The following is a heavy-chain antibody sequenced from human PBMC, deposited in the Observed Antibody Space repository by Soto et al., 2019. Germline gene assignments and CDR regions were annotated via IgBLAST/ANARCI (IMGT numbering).Heavy chain of an antibody. CDR2: INHSGST. CDR3: ARGRSNYAFYYYMDV. D-gene: IGHD4-4*01. Sequence: QVQLQQWGAGLLKPSETLSLTCAVYGGSFSGYYWSWIRQPPGKGLEWIGEINHSGSTNYNPSLKSRVTISVDTSKNQFSLKLSSVTAADTAMYYCARGRSNYAFYYYMDVWGKGTTVTVSS. V-gene: IGHV4-34*01. J-gene: IGHJ6*03. CDR1: GGSFSGYY.